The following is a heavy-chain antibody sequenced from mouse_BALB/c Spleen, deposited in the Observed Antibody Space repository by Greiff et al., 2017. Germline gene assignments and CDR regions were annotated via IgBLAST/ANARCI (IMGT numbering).Heavy chain of an antibody. CDR2: IYPGDGDT. Sequence: QVQLQQSGAELVRPGSSVKISCKASGYAFSSYWMNWVKQRPGQGLEWIGQIYPGDGDTNYNGKFKGKATLTADKSSSTAYMQLSSLTSEDSAVYFCARGGTTVVARYWYFDVWGAGTTVTVSS. D-gene: IGHD1-1*01. J-gene: IGHJ1*01. CDR3: ARGGTTVVARYWYFDV. V-gene: IGHV1-80*01. CDR1: GYAFSSYW.